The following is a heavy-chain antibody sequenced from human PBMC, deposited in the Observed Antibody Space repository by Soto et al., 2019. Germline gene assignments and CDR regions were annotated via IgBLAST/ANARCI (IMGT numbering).Heavy chain of an antibody. CDR3: ARVREWFGKSHPREVPIVDP. D-gene: IGHD3-10*01. V-gene: IGHV1-3*01. J-gene: IGHJ5*02. CDR2: INAGNGNT. CDR1: GYTFTIYA. Sequence: ASVKVSCKASGYTFTIYAMHWVRQAPGQRLEWMGWINAGNGNTKYSQKFQGRVTITRDTSASTAYMELSSLRSEDTAVYYCARVREWFGKSHPREVPIVDPGGRETLFTVS.